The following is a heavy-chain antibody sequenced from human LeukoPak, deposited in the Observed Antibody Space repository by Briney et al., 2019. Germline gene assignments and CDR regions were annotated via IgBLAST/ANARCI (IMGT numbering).Heavy chain of an antibody. CDR3: ARVVKSYCSGGSCYYYYGMDV. D-gene: IGHD2-15*01. CDR1: GGTFSSYA. V-gene: IGHV1-18*01. J-gene: IGHJ6*02. CDR2: ISAYNGNT. Sequence: ASVKVSCKASGGTFSSYAISWVRQAPGQGLEWMGWISAYNGNTNYAQKLQGRVTMTTDTSTSTAYMELRSLRSDDTAVYYCARVVKSYCSGGSCYYYYGMDVWGQGTTVTVSS.